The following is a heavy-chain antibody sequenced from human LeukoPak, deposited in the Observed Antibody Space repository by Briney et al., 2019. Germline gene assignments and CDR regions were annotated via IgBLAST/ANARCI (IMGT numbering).Heavy chain of an antibody. J-gene: IGHJ6*03. CDR3: ATKTGPYYYYYYMDV. CDR1: GYTFTGYY. Sequence: VASVKVSCKASGYTFTGYYMHWVRQAPGKGLEWMGGFDPEDGETIYAQKFQGRVTMTEDTSTDTAYMELSSLRSEDTAVYYCATKTGPYYYYYYMDVWGKGTTVTVSS. CDR2: FDPEDGET. D-gene: IGHD1-1*01. V-gene: IGHV1-24*01.